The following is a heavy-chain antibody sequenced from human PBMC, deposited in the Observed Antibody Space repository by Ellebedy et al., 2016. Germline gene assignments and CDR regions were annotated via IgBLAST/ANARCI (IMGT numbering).Heavy chain of an antibody. V-gene: IGHV4-59*01. D-gene: IGHD4-17*01. CDR1: GGSISSYY. J-gene: IGHJ3*02. CDR3: ARGAQGYGDYVAAFDI. CDR2: IYYSGST. Sequence: SETLSLXXTVSGGSISSYYWSWIRQPPGKRLEWIGYIYYSGSTNYNPSLKSRVTISVDTSKNQFSLKLSSVTAADTAVYYCARGAQGYGDYVAAFDIWGQGTMVTVSS.